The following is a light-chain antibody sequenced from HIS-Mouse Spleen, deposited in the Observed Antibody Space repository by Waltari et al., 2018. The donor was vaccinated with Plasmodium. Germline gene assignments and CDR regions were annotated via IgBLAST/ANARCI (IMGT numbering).Light chain of an antibody. CDR2: GAS. V-gene: IGKV3-15*01. J-gene: IGKJ3*01. CDR1: QSVSSN. Sequence: EIVMTQSPATLSVSPGERATLSCRASQSVSSNLAWYQQKPGQAPRLLIYGASTMATGIPARFSGSGSGIEFTLTISSLQSEDFAVYYCQQYNNWSFTFGPGTKVDIK. CDR3: QQYNNWSFT.